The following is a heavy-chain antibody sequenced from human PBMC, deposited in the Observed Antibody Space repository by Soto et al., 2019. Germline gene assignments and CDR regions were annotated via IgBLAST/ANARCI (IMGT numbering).Heavy chain of an antibody. CDR1: GFTFSSYA. D-gene: IGHD5-18*01. J-gene: IGHJ4*02. CDR2: ISGSGGST. CDR3: AKDRALGGYSYGYFDY. V-gene: IGHV3-23*01. Sequence: GGSLRLSCAASGFTFSSYAMSWVRQAPGKGLEWVSAISGSGGSTYYADSVKGRFTISSDNSKNTLYLQMNSLRAEDTAVYYCAKDRALGGYSYGYFDYWGQGTLVTVSS.